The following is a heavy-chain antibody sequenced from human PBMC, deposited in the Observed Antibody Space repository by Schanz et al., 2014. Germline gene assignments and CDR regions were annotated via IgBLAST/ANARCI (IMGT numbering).Heavy chain of an antibody. CDR2: IYDSGNT. D-gene: IGHD3-10*01. CDR1: GASVSSDNW. J-gene: IGHJ4*02. V-gene: IGHV4-4*02. Sequence: QVQLEESGAGLVKPSGTLSLTCAVSGASVSSDNWWNWVRQPPGKGLERIGEIYDSGNTNYNPSLKSRVTMSVDDSKTQFSLQLTSVPAADTAVYYCARGGQGFGEPHQRLFEYWGPGTLVTVSS. CDR3: ARGGQGFGEPHQRLFEY.